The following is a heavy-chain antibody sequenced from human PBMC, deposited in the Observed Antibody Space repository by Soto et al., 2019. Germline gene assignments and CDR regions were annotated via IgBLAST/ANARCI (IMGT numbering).Heavy chain of an antibody. CDR2: ISYDGINK. V-gene: IGHV3-30*18. CDR1: GFTFSSYG. J-gene: IGHJ6*03. D-gene: IGHD4-4*01. Sequence: QVQLVESGGGVVQPGRSLRLSCAASGFTFSSYGMHWVRQAPGKGLEWVAVISYDGINKYYADSVKGRFTISRDNFKNTLYLQMNSLRAEDTAVYYCAKAYSNHKDYYYYYMDVLGKGTTVTVSS. CDR3: AKAYSNHKDYYYYYMDV.